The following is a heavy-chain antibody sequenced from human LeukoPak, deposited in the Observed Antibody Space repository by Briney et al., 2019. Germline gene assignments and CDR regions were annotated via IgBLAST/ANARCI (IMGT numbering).Heavy chain of an antibody. D-gene: IGHD2-2*03. CDR2: INTKTGNP. CDR1: GYTFTKNA. Sequence: ASVKVSCKASGYTFTKNAIIWVRQAPGPGLEYMGWINTKTGNPTYAQGFTGRFVLSLDTSVSTAYLEISSLKADDSAVYYCARGIGYFEYWGQGTLVTVSS. CDR3: ARGIGYFEY. J-gene: IGHJ4*02. V-gene: IGHV7-4-1*02.